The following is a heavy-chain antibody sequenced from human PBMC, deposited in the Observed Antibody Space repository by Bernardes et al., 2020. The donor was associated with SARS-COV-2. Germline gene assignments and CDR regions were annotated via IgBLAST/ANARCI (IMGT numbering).Heavy chain of an antibody. V-gene: IGHV4-38-2*02. J-gene: IGHJ4*02. CDR2: IYRSGTT. CDR3: ARIAGIAVPNLDH. Sequence: SETLSLTCTVSGYSISSGSFWGWIRQPPGKGLEWIGSIYRSGTTYYNSSLKSRVTISLDTSKNQFSLKLTSVTVADTAVYYCARIAGIAVPNLDHWGQGTLVTVSS. D-gene: IGHD6-19*01. CDR1: GYSISSGSF.